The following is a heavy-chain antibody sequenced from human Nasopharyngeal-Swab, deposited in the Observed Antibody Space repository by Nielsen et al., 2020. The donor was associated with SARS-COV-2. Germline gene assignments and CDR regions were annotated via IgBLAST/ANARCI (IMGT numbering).Heavy chain of an antibody. CDR2: INHSGST. CDR3: AGSGSYYDARQKHDC. V-gene: IGHV4-34*01. J-gene: IGHJ4*02. D-gene: IGHD3-10*01. Sequence: SETLSLICAVYGGSFSGYYWSWIRQPPGKGLEWIGEINHSGSTNYNPSLKSRVTISVDTSKNQFSLKLSSVTAADTAVYYCAGSGSYYDARQKHDCWGQGTLVTVSS. CDR1: GGSFSGYY.